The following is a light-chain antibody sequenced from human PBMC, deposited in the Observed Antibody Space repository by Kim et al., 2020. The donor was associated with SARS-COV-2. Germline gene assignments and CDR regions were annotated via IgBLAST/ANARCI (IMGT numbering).Light chain of an antibody. Sequence: DVQLTQFPSTLSASVGDRVTITCRASESLTSWLAWYQQKPGEAPRLLISDASSLEDGVPSRFSGRAAGTEFTLTISSLQSDDFATYYCQHYTTYRAFGQGTKVDIK. CDR2: DAS. CDR1: ESLTSW. J-gene: IGKJ1*01. V-gene: IGKV1-5*01. CDR3: QHYTTYRA.